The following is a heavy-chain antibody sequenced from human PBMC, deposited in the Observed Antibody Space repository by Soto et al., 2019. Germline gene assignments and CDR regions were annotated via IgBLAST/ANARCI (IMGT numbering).Heavy chain of an antibody. V-gene: IGHV4-59*01. CDR3: ARGPNYDFWSGYFRG. D-gene: IGHD3-3*01. Sequence: KTSETLSLTCSVSGGSISSYYWSWIRQPPGKGLEWIGYIYYTGSTSYNPSLKSRVTISIDKSTNQFYLKMSSVTAADTAVYYCARGPNYDFWSGYFRGWGQGTLV. CDR2: IYYTGST. CDR1: GGSISSYY. J-gene: IGHJ4*02.